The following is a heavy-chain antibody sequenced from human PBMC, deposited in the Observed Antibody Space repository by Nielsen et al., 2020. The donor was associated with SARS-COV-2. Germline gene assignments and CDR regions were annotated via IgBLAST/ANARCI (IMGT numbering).Heavy chain of an antibody. Sequence: SETLSLTCSVSGGSISSSTYYWGWVRQPPGKGLEWIGSIYYSGSTFYNPSLKSRLTISIDTSKNQFSLKLSSVAAADTAVYFCTREYSSSPDCWGQGTLVT. D-gene: IGHD6-13*01. CDR3: TREYSSSPDC. CDR2: IYYSGST. CDR1: GGSISSSTYY. V-gene: IGHV4-39*07. J-gene: IGHJ4*02.